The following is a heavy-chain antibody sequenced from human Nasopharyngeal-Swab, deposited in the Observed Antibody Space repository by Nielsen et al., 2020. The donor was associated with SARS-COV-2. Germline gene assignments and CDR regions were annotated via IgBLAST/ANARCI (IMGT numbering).Heavy chain of an antibody. CDR3: ARGVTMVRGVIRKAGDDFDY. Sequence: SETLSLTCAVYGGSFSGYYWSWIRQPPGKGLEWIGEINHSGSTNYNPSLKSRVTISVDTSKNQFSLKLSSVTAADTAVYYCARGVTMVRGVIRKAGDDFDYWGQGTLVTVSS. CDR1: GGSFSGYY. D-gene: IGHD3-10*01. V-gene: IGHV4-34*01. J-gene: IGHJ4*02. CDR2: INHSGST.